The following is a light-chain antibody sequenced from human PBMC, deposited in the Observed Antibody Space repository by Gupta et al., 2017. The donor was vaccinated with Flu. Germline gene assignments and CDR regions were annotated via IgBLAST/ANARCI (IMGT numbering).Light chain of an antibody. CDR1: QGVSVN. J-gene: IGKJ4*01. Sequence: PATLSVSPGESATLSCRTTQGVSVNLAWYQQKLGQAPRLLIYAASTRATGVPARFSGSGSGTQFTLTITSLQSEDAAVYYCQQHNHCPLAFGGGTKVEIK. CDR3: QQHNHCPLA. CDR2: AAS. V-gene: IGKV3-15*01.